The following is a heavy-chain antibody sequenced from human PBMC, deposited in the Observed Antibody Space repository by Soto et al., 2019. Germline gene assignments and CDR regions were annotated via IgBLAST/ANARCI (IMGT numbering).Heavy chain of an antibody. D-gene: IGHD2-15*01. J-gene: IGHJ4*02. V-gene: IGHV3-33*01. CDR3: ARPGYCTGGSCYFFLY. CDR2: IWYDGVNK. CDR1: GFTFSGYG. Sequence: GGSLRLSCAASGFTFSGYGMHWVRQAPGKGLEWVAVIWYDGVNKYYVDSVKGRFTISRDNSKNTVYLQMNSLRAEDTAVYYCARPGYCTGGSCYFFLYWGQGTLVTVSS.